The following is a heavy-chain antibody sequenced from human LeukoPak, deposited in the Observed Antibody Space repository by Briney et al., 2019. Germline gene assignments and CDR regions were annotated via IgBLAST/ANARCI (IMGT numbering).Heavy chain of an antibody. Sequence: GGSLRLSCAASGFTFSSYSMNWVRQAPGKGLEWVSSISSSSYIYYADSVKGRFTISRDNAKNSLYLQVNSLRAEDTAVYYCARVVDTAMVTGWFDPWGQGTLVTVSS. CDR3: ARVVDTAMVTGWFDP. J-gene: IGHJ5*02. CDR1: GFTFSSYS. V-gene: IGHV3-21*01. D-gene: IGHD5-18*01. CDR2: ISSSSYI.